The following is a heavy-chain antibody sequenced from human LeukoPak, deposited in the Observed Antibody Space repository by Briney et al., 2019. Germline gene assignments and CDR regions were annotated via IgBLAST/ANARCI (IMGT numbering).Heavy chain of an antibody. Sequence: ASVKVSCKASGYTFTSYDINWVRQATGQGLEWMGWMNPNSGNTGYAQKFQGRVTMTRNTSISTAYMELSSLRSEDTAVYYCARVKRAVAGTQKSFDYWGQGTLVTVSS. CDR2: MNPNSGNT. D-gene: IGHD6-19*01. CDR1: GYTFTSYD. CDR3: ARVKRAVAGTQKSFDY. V-gene: IGHV1-8*01. J-gene: IGHJ4*02.